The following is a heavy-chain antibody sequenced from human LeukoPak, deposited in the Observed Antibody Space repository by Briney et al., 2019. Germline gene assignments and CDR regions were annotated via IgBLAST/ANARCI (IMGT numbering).Heavy chain of an antibody. CDR2: ISGSGGST. J-gene: IGHJ4*02. CDR3: ANRAAGRYFDY. Sequence: GGSLRLSCAASGFTFSSFGMNWVRQAPGKGLEWVSGISGSGGSTDYADSVKGRFTISRDNSKNTVYLQVNSLRAEDSAVYYCANRAAGRYFDYWGQGTLVTVSS. V-gene: IGHV3-23*01. CDR1: GFTFSSFG. D-gene: IGHD1-14*01.